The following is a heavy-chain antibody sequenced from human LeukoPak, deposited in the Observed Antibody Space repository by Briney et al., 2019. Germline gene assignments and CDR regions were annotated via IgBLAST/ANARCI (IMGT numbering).Heavy chain of an antibody. J-gene: IGHJ5*02. V-gene: IGHV4-34*01. Sequence: SETLSLTCAVYGGSFSGYYWSWIRRPPGKGLEWIGEINHSGSTNYNPSLKSRVTISVDTSKNQFSLKLSSVTAADTAVYYCARAGRIAARLKWFDPWGQGTLVTVSS. CDR3: ARAGRIAARLKWFDP. CDR1: GGSFSGYY. D-gene: IGHD6-6*01. CDR2: INHSGST.